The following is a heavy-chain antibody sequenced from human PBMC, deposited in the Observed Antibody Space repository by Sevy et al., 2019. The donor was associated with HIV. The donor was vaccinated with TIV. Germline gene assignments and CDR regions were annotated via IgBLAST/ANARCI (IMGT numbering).Heavy chain of an antibody. CDR1: GFTFDDYA. Sequence: GGSLRLSCAASGFTFDDYAMHWVRQAPGKGLEWVSGVSWNSDTKDYADSVKGRFTISRDNAENSLYLQMNSLRVEDTAIYYCAKEVGGSGSKWGQGTLVTVSS. V-gene: IGHV3-9*01. CDR2: VSWNSDTK. D-gene: IGHD3-10*01. J-gene: IGHJ4*02. CDR3: AKEVGGSGSK.